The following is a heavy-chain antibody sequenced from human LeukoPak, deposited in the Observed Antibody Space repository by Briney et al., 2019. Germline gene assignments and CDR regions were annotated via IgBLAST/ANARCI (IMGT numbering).Heavy chain of an antibody. Sequence: PSETLSLTCTVSGVSISSYYCSWIRQPPRKGLEWIGYIYYSASTYYNPSLKSRVTTSVDTSNNQFSLKLTSVTAADTAVYYCARQSDASFGWDYWGQGTLVTVSS. CDR3: ARQSDASFGWDY. CDR1: GVSISSYY. CDR2: IYYSAST. D-gene: IGHD3-3*01. V-gene: IGHV4-59*08. J-gene: IGHJ4*02.